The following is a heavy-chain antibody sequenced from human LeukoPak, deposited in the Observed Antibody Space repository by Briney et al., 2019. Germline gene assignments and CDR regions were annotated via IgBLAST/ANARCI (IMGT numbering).Heavy chain of an antibody. D-gene: IGHD3-3*01. Sequence: PGASVKVSCKASGYTFTGYYMHWVRQAPGQGLEWMGWINPNSGGTNYAQKFQGRVTMTRDTSISTAYMELSRLRSDDTAVYYCARAGRLGNDFWSGYHPMDVWGKGTTVTVSS. J-gene: IGHJ6*03. CDR1: GYTFTGYY. CDR3: ARAGRLGNDFWSGYHPMDV. CDR2: INPNSGGT. V-gene: IGHV1-2*02.